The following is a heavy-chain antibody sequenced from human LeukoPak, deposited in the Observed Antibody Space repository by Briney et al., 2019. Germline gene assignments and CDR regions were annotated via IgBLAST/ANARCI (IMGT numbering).Heavy chain of an antibody. V-gene: IGHV4-4*07. D-gene: IGHD2-15*01. Sequence: SSETLSLTCTVSGVSVSNYYWAWVRQPAGKGPEWIGRIYSSGITNYNPSLRSRVSVSLDTSKNQFSLKLNSVTAADTAVYYCATEGPLIWRPPHFESWGQGTLVIVS. CDR1: GVSVSNYY. CDR2: IYSSGIT. J-gene: IGHJ4*02. CDR3: ATEGPLIWRPPHFES.